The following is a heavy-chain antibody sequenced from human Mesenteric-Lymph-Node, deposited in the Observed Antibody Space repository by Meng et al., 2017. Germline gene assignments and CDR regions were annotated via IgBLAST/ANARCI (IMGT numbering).Heavy chain of an antibody. Sequence: SETLSLTCTVSGYSISSGYYWGWIRQPPGKGLEWIGSIYHSGNTYYNPSLKSRVTISVDTSKNQFSLKLRSVTAADTAIYYCVRGPAGVDTAMDTWGQGTLVTVSS. D-gene: IGHD5-18*01. CDR1: GYSISSGYY. CDR3: VRGPAGVDTAMDT. V-gene: IGHV4-38-2*02. J-gene: IGHJ5*02. CDR2: IYHSGNT.